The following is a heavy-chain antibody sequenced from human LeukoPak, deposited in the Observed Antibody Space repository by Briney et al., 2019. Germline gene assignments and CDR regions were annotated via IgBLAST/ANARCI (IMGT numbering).Heavy chain of an antibody. D-gene: IGHD4-11*01. CDR2: ISGSGGST. CDR1: GFTFSSYA. J-gene: IGHJ6*02. Sequence: AGGSLRLSCAASGFTFSSYAMSWVRQAPGKGLEWVSAISGSGGSTYYADSVKGRFTISRDNSKNTLYLQMNSLRAEDTAVYYCAKGPRYSNYVGNYYGMDVWGQGTTVTVSS. V-gene: IGHV3-23*01. CDR3: AKGPRYSNYVGNYYGMDV.